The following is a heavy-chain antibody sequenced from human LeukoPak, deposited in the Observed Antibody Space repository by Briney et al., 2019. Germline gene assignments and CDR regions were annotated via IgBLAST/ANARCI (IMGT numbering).Heavy chain of an antibody. J-gene: IGHJ6*02. V-gene: IGHV3-23*01. CDR3: AKGTVGMGV. CDR1: GFTFSSYA. Sequence: GGSLRLSCAASGFTFSSYAMSWVCQAPGKGLEWVSSIGGSDGGTYYADSVKGRFTLSRDNSKNTLSLQMNSLRADDTAVYYCAKGTVGMGVWGPGTTVTVSS. CDR2: IGGSDGGT.